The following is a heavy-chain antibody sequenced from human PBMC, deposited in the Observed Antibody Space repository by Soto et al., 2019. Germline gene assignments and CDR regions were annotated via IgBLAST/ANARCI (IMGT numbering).Heavy chain of an antibody. CDR3: ALDGEAAALSFDY. V-gene: IGHV3-7*01. CDR2: INQDVREK. D-gene: IGHD6-25*01. CDR1: EFILSSYW. Sequence: GVFLRLTCAAPEFILSSYWMNRLRQATGKALEWVATINQDVREKYYVDSVKRRFTNSRDNAKNSLYLQVNSLGAEDTAFYYWALDGEAAALSFDYWGQGARVTVSS. J-gene: IGHJ4*02.